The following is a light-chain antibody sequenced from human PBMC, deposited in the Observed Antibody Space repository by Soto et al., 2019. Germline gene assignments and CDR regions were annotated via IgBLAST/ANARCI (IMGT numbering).Light chain of an antibody. CDR3: QQYGSSPRT. Sequence: ELVLTQSPGSLSLSPVERATLSCNTSQSSGSNFVAWYQQKPGQAPRLLIYASVTRATGIPDRFSGSASGTDFTLTISRLEPEDFAVYCCQQYGSSPRTFGQGTKVDIK. V-gene: IGKV3-20*01. CDR2: ASV. CDR1: QSSGSNF. J-gene: IGKJ1*01.